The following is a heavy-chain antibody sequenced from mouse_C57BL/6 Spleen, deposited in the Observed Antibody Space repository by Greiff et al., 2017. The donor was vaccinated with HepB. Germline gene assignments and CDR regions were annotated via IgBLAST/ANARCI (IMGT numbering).Heavy chain of an antibody. V-gene: IGHV1-52*01. Sequence: QVQLQQPGAELVRPGSSVKLSCKASGYTFTSYWMHWVKQRPIQGLEWIGNIDPSDSETHYNQKFKDKATLTVDKSSSTAYMQLSSLTSEDSAVYYCARGGRWLLLYYFDYWGQGTTLTVSS. J-gene: IGHJ2*01. CDR3: ARGGRWLLLYYFDY. D-gene: IGHD2-3*01. CDR2: IDPSDSET. CDR1: GYTFTSYW.